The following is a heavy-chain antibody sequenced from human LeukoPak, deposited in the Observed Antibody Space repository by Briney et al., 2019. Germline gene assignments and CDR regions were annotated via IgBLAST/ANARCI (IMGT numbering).Heavy chain of an antibody. CDR1: GYTFTGYY. Sequence: GASVKVSCKASGYTFTGYYMHWVRQAPGQGGEWRGWMNPNSGGTNYAQKFKGRVTMTRDTSSSTDYMEVSRVRSDDTAVYYCARFRQGAGHYDYWGQGTLVTVSS. V-gene: IGHV1-2*02. CDR2: MNPNSGGT. CDR3: ARFRQGAGHYDY. J-gene: IGHJ4*02. D-gene: IGHD6-19*01.